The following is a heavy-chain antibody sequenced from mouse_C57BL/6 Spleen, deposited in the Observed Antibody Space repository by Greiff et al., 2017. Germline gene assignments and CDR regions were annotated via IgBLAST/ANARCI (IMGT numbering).Heavy chain of an antibody. CDR3: ASGFPRWGDYFDY. D-gene: IGHD1-1*01. CDR1: GFNIKNTY. Sequence: EVQLQESVAELVRPGASVKLSCTASGFNIKNTYMHWVKQRPEQGLEWIGRIDPANGNTKYAPKFKGKATINADTSSNTAYLQLSSLTSEDTAIYYCASGFPRWGDYFDYWGQGTTLTVSS. V-gene: IGHV14-3*01. CDR2: IDPANGNT. J-gene: IGHJ2*01.